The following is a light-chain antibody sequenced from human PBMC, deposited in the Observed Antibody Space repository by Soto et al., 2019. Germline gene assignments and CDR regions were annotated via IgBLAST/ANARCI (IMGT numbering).Light chain of an antibody. Sequence: AIRMTQSPSSFSASTGDRVTITCRASQGISSYLAWYQQKPGKAPKLLIYAAYTLESGVPSRFSGSGSGTDFTLTISCLQSEDFATYYCQQYYSYPLTFGGGTKVEIK. CDR2: AAY. V-gene: IGKV1-8*01. CDR3: QQYYSYPLT. J-gene: IGKJ4*01. CDR1: QGISSY.